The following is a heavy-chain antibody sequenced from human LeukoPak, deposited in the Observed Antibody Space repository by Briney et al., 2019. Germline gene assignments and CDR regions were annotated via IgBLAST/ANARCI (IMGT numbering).Heavy chain of an antibody. CDR2: INPNSGGT. Sequence: ASVKVSCKASGYTFTGYYMHWVRQAPGQGLEWMGWINPNSGGTNYAQKFQGRVTMTRDTSISTAYMELSRLRSDDTAVYYCARGSPAMVRGVIAYYYYMDVWGKGTTVTVSS. V-gene: IGHV1-2*02. D-gene: IGHD3-10*01. J-gene: IGHJ6*03. CDR1: GYTFTGYY. CDR3: ARGSPAMVRGVIAYYYYMDV.